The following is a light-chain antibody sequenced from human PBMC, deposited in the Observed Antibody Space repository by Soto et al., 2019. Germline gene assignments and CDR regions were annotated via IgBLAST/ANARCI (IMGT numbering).Light chain of an antibody. CDR1: QSLYSN. CDR2: GAS. CDR3: QRYNCTPHT. V-gene: IGKV3D-15*02. J-gene: IGKJ4*01. Sequence: EIVMMQSPATLSLSPGERVTLSCRASQSLYSNLAWYQQKPGQAPRLLIYGASTRTTGIPARFSASGSGTEFTLTISSLQSEDCAVYCCQRYNCTPHTFGGGTKLEIK.